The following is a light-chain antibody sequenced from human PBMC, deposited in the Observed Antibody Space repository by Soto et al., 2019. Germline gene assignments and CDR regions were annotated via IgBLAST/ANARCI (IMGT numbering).Light chain of an antibody. CDR2: AAS. CDR1: QDISTW. V-gene: IGKV1-12*01. CDR3: QQGNTFPPLS. J-gene: IGKJ4*01. Sequence: IQMIQSPSSVSASVGDRVTITCRASQDISTWLAWYQQKPGKAPQLLIFAASTLHRGVPSRFSGRGSGTDFTLIIDSLQPEDFATYYCQQGNTFPPLSFGGGTKVEIK.